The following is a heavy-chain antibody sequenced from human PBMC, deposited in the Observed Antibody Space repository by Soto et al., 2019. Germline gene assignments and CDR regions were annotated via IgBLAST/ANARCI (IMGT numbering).Heavy chain of an antibody. D-gene: IGHD6-6*01. CDR3: ARDHGAARY. J-gene: IGHJ4*02. CDR1: GFTFSIYS. CDR2: ISSSSTI. V-gene: IGHV3-48*02. Sequence: PGGSLRLSCAASGFTFSIYSMNWVRQAPGKGLEWVSYISSSSTIYYADSVKGRFTISRDNAKNSLYLQMNSLRDEDTAVYYCARDHGAARYWGQGTLVTVSS.